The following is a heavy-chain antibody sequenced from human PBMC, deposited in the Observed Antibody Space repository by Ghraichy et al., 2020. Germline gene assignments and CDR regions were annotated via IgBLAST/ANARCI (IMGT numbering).Heavy chain of an antibody. CDR3: ARLHCSSTSCYDY. J-gene: IGHJ4*02. V-gene: IGHV1-2*02. D-gene: IGHD2-2*01. CDR1: GYTFTGYY. CDR2: INPNSGGT. Sequence: ASVKVSCKASGYTFTGYYMHWVRQAPGQGLEWMGWINPNSGGTNYAQKFQGRVTMTRDTSISTAYMELSRLRSDDTAVYYCARLHCSSTSCYDYWGQGTLVTVSS.